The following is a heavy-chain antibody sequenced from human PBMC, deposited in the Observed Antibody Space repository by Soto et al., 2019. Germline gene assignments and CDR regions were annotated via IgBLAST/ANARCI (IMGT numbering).Heavy chain of an antibody. V-gene: IGHV3-30*18. CDR1: GFTFNNYG. CDR3: VKQSGSGSYFNLGSGGHFYY. CDR2: ISFDGRNT. D-gene: IGHD3-10*01. Sequence: QVQLVESGGGVVQPGRSLRLSCAASGFTFNNYGMHWVRQAPGKGLEWVVVISFDGRNTYYADSVKGRFTISRDNSKNMLYLQMTSLSAADTAVYYCVKQSGSGSYFNLGSGGHFYYWGQGTMVTVSS. J-gene: IGHJ4*02.